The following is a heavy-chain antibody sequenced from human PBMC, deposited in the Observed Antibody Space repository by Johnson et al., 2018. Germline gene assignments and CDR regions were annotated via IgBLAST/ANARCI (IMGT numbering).Heavy chain of an antibody. J-gene: IGHJ3*02. Sequence: EVQLVESGGGLVQPGGSLRLSCAASGFTFSNYAMHWVRQAPGKRLEYVSGISSGDGTGIFYASSVKGRFPISRDNSKNMLYLQMGSLRAEGTAVYYCFAGNARSNDAFDMWGQGTMVIVSS. CDR1: GFTFSNYA. D-gene: IGHD5-24*01. V-gene: IGHV3-64*01. CDR2: ISSGDGTGI. CDR3: FAGNARSNDAFDM.